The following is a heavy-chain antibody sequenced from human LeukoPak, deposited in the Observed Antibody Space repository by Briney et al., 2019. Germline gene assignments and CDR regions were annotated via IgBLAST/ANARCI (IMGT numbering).Heavy chain of an antibody. CDR3: ARDSGNFHYDMDV. J-gene: IGHJ6*02. Sequence: GASVKVSCKTSRYSFNSHHVHWVRQAPGQGLEWMVVKFSHDGTTSYTQNFQGRLTMTRDTSTSTVYMELSSLRSEDTAVYYCARDSGNFHYDMDVWGQGTTVIVSS. V-gene: IGHV1-46*02. CDR2: KFSHDGTT. CDR1: RYSFNSHH. D-gene: IGHD3-10*01.